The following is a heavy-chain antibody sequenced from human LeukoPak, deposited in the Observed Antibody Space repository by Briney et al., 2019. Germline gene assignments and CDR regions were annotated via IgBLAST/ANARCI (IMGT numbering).Heavy chain of an antibody. D-gene: IGHD2-21*01. J-gene: IGHJ6*03. V-gene: IGHV4-38-2*02. CDR1: GYSINSGYY. Sequence: PSETLSLTCTVSGYSINSGYYWVWIRQPPGKGLEWIGSIYRSGSTNYNPSLKSRVTISVDTSKNQFSLKVSSVTAADTAVYYCARGDCSGSICYSPMDVWGTGTTVTVSS. CDR3: ARGDCSGSICYSPMDV. CDR2: IYRSGST.